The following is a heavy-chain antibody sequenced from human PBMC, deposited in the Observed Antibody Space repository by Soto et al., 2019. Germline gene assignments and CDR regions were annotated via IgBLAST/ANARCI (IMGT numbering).Heavy chain of an antibody. CDR2: TSYDGSNK. CDR3: AKDRGLVYYYGMDV. Sequence: LRLSCAASGFTFSSYGMHWVRQAPGKGLEWVAVTSYDGSNKYYADSVKGRFTISRDNSKNTLYLQMNSLRAEDTAVYYCAKDRGLVYYYGMDVWGQGTTVTVSS. D-gene: IGHD6-6*01. J-gene: IGHJ6*02. CDR1: GFTFSSYG. V-gene: IGHV3-30*18.